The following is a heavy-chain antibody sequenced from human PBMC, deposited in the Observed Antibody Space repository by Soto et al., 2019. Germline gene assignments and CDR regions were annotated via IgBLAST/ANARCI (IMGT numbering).Heavy chain of an antibody. Sequence: QVQLVQSGAEVKKPGSSVKVSCQASGGTFSNHPVSWVRQVPGQGLEWMGGIIPTFDVTNYAQRLQGRVTITADKATSTVYLELSSLRSEDTALYYSARVGSGFDMCGQGTMVTVSS. J-gene: IGHJ3*02. V-gene: IGHV1-69*17. CDR1: GGTFSNHP. CDR3: ARVGSGFDM. CDR2: IIPTFDVT. D-gene: IGHD3-16*01.